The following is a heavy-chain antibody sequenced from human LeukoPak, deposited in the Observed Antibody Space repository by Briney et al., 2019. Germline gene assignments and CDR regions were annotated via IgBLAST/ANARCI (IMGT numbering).Heavy chain of an antibody. Sequence: ASVKVSCKPSGYTFTGNYLHWVRQPPGQGLGWMGGVSPNTGGTENAQKFQGRVTLTRDTSIDTGYMELNSLRSDDTAVYYCARDRVGSGWPRPYYFEFWGQGTLVSVSS. CDR1: GYTFTGNY. CDR3: ARDRVGSGWPRPYYFEF. J-gene: IGHJ4*02. D-gene: IGHD6-19*01. CDR2: VSPNTGGT. V-gene: IGHV1-2*02.